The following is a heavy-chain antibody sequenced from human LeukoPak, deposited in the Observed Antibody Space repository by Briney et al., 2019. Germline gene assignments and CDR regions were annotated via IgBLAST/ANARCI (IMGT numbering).Heavy chain of an antibody. D-gene: IGHD3-3*01. V-gene: IGHV3-7*03. CDR1: GFTFSSYW. J-gene: IGHJ5*02. Sequence: GGSLRLSCVASGFTFSSYWMTWVRQAPGKGLEWVANINKDGSANEDSVKGRFTISRDNSKNTLYLQMNSLRAEDTAVYYCAKKTDFWSGYFASWGQGTLVTVSS. CDR3: AKKTDFWSGYFAS. CDR2: INKDGSA.